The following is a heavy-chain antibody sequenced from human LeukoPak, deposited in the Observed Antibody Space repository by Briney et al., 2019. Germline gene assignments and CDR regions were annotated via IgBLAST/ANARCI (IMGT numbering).Heavy chain of an antibody. D-gene: IGHD6-13*01. V-gene: IGHV4-39*07. CDR3: ARTYSSSSGLPNNWFDP. CDR2: IYYSGST. Sequence: SETLSLTCTVSGGSISSSSYYWGWIRQPPGKGLEWIGSIYYSGSTYYNPSLKSRVTISVDTSKNQFSLKLSSVTAADTAVYYCARTYSSSSGLPNNWFDPWGQGTLVTVSS. J-gene: IGHJ5*02. CDR1: GGSISSSSYY.